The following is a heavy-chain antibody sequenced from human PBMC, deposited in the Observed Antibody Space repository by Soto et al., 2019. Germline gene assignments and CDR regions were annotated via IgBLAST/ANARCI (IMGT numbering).Heavy chain of an antibody. V-gene: IGHV4-34*01. D-gene: IGHD1-7*01. CDR1: GGSFSGYY. J-gene: IGHJ6*03. Sequence: SETLSLTCAVYGGSFSGYYWSWIRQPPGKGLEWIGDIGHSGSTNYNPSLKSRVTISVDTSKNQFSLKLSSVTAADTAVYYCARRGSWDYELYYYYYYMDVWGKGTTVTVSS. CDR2: IGHSGST. CDR3: ARRGSWDYELYYYYYYMDV.